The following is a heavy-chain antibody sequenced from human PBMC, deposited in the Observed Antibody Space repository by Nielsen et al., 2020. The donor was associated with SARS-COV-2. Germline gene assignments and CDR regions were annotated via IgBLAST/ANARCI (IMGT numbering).Heavy chain of an antibody. CDR2: IYWDDDK. V-gene: IGHV2-5*02. D-gene: IGHD3-3*01. Sequence: SGPTLVKPTQTLTLTCTFSGFSLSTRGVGVGWIRQPPGKALEWLALIYWDDDKRYSPSLKSRLTITKDTSKNQVVLTLTNMDPVDTATYYCAHSLTIIKGYDSALHYYYYGMDVWGQGTTVTVSS. CDR3: AHSLTIIKGYDSALHYYYYGMDV. CDR1: GFSLSTRGVG. J-gene: IGHJ6*02.